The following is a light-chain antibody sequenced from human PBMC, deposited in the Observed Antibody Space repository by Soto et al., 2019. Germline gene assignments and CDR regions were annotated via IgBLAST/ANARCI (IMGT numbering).Light chain of an antibody. Sequence: EIVMTQSPATLSVSPGERAPLSCRTSQSVTTNLAWYQQKPGQAPRLLIYGSSTRATGLPARFSGSGSGTEFTLTISSLQSEDFAVYYCLQYNNWPRTFGQGTKVDIK. J-gene: IGKJ1*01. CDR2: GSS. CDR1: QSVTTN. V-gene: IGKV3-15*01. CDR3: LQYNNWPRT.